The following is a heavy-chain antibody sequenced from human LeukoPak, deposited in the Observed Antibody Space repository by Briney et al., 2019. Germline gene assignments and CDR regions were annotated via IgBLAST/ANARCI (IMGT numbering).Heavy chain of an antibody. CDR1: GGSISSYY. Sequence: PSETLSLTCTVSGGSISSYYWSWIRQPPGKGLEWIGYICYSGSTNYNPSLKSRVTISVDTSKNQFSLKLSSVTAADTAVYYCARVGDYGGNSAILDYWGQGTLVTVSS. CDR3: ARVGDYGGNSAILDY. V-gene: IGHV4-59*01. CDR2: ICYSGST. J-gene: IGHJ4*02. D-gene: IGHD4-23*01.